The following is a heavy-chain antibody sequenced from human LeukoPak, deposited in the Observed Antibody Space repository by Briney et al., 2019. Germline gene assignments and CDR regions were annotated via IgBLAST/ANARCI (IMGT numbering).Heavy chain of an antibody. V-gene: IGHV1-69-2*01. D-gene: IGHD4-11*01. CDR2: VDPEDGET. CDR1: RYTFTDYY. CDR3: ATDDYSGILDY. Sequence: GASVKVSCKVSRYTFTDYYMHWVQQAPGKGLEWMGLVDPEDGETIYAEKFQGRVTITADTSTDTAYMELSSLRSEDTAVYYCATDDYSGILDYWGQGTLVTVSS. J-gene: IGHJ4*02.